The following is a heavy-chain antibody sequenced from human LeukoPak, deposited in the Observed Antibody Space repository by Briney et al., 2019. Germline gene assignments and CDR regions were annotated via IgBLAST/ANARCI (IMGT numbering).Heavy chain of an antibody. CDR1: GFTLSRYA. J-gene: IGHJ4*02. V-gene: IGHV3-23*01. CDR2: ISDSGGTT. Sequence: GGSLRLSCAASGFTLSRYAVSWVRQAPGKGLEWVSAISDSGGTTFYADSVKGRFTISRDNSKNTLYLQMNSLRAEDTAVYYCAKEASGYGYYFDYWGQGTLVTVSS. CDR3: AKEASGYGYYFDY. D-gene: IGHD3-10*01.